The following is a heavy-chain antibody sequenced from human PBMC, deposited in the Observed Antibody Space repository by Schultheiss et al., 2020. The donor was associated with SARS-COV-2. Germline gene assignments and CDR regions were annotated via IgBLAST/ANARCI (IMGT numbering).Heavy chain of an antibody. J-gene: IGHJ5*01. D-gene: IGHD2-15*01. V-gene: IGHV5-51*01. CDR2: IYPGDSET. Sequence: GESLKISCKGSGYSFTNYWIGWVRQMPGKGLEWMGTIYPGDSETRYSPSFQGQVTISADKSISTAYLQWSSLKASDTAMYYCARGYCGGGSCYEGEWFDSWGQGTLVTVSS. CDR3: ARGYCGGGSCYEGEWFDS. CDR1: GYSFTNYW.